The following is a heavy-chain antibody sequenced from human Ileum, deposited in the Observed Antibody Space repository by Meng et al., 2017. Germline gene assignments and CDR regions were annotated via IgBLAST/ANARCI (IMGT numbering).Heavy chain of an antibody. D-gene: IGHD2-8*01. CDR3: ARAPKYCTNAVCSRPLDS. CDR2: IYSNGNT. Sequence: QVQLQESGPRLVKPSQTLSLTCTVSGGSISSGDYYWSWVRQSPGKGPECNGYIYSNGNTYSNPSLRGRLMISIDTSKNQFSLKLSSVTAADTAVYYCARAPKYCTNAVCSRPLDSWGQGTLVTVSS. V-gene: IGHV4-30-4*01. CDR1: GGSISSGDYY. J-gene: IGHJ4*02.